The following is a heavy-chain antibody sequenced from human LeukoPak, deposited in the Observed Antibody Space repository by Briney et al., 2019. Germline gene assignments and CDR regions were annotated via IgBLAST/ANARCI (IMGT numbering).Heavy chain of an antibody. D-gene: IGHD3-22*01. CDR2: IKNDGSTT. CDR1: GFSFSSRW. J-gene: IGHJ4*02. CDR3: HPLAYVSN. V-gene: IGHV3-74*01. Sequence: GGSLRLTCAVSGFSFSSRWMHWVRQAPGKGLVWVALIKNDGSTTNYADSVKGRFTASRDDAKNSVYLQMSSLRAEDTAVYYCHPLAYVSNWGQGTLVTVSS.